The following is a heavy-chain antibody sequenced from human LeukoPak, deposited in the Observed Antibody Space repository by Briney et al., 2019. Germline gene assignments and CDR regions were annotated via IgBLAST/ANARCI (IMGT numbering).Heavy chain of an antibody. CDR1: GGSISSSNW. CDR3: ATVLRYFDWSDY. CDR2: IYHSGST. Sequence: SETLSLTCAVSGGSISSSNWWSWVRQPPGKGLEWIGEIYHSGSTYYNPSLKSRVTISVDKSKNQFSLKLSSVTAADTAVHYCATVLRYFDWSDYWGQGTLVTVSS. J-gene: IGHJ4*02. D-gene: IGHD3-9*01. V-gene: IGHV4-4*02.